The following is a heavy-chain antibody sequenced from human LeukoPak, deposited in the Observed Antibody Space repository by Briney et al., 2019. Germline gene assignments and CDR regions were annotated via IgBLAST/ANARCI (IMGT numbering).Heavy chain of an antibody. CDR1: GYTFTGYY. Sequence: ASVKVSCKASGYTFTGYYMHWVRQAPGQGLEWMGWINPNSGGTNYAQKFQGRVTMTRDTSIGTAYMELSRLRSDDTAVYYCARLLGGGSYVRKVNYYFDYWGQGTLVTVSS. CDR3: ARLLGGGSYVRKVNYYFDY. J-gene: IGHJ4*02. V-gene: IGHV1-2*02. CDR2: INPNSGGT. D-gene: IGHD1-26*01.